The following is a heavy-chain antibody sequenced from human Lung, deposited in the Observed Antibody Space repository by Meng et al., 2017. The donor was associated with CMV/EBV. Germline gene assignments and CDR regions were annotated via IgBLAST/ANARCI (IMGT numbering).Heavy chain of an antibody. D-gene: IGHD3-3*01. V-gene: IGHV1-46*01. CDR2: INPSGGST. Sequence: TFTGKYIYWVRQAPGQGLEWVGMINPSGGSTSYAPKFQGRVTVTSDTSTSTVYMELSSLRSEDTAVFYCARVIGQFSGPDFWSGYFDYWGQGTLVTVSS. CDR3: ARVIGQFSGPDFWSGYFDY. J-gene: IGHJ4*02. CDR1: TFTGKY.